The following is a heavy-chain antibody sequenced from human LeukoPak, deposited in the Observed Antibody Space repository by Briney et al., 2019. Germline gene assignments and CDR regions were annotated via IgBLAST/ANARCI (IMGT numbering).Heavy chain of an antibody. CDR3: AKYSSGHLY. V-gene: IGHV4-38-2*02. J-gene: IGHJ4*02. CDR2: IYYSGST. CDR1: GYSISSGYY. Sequence: SETLSLTCTVSGYSISSGYYWGWIRQPPGKGLEWIGSIYYSGSTYYNPSLKSRVTISVDTSKNQFSLKLSSVTAADTAVYYCAKYSSGHLYWGQGTLVTVSS. D-gene: IGHD6-19*01.